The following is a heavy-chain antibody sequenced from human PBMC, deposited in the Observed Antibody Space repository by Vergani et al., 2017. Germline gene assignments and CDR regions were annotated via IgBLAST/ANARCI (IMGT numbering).Heavy chain of an antibody. D-gene: IGHD2-15*01. CDR3: ARISGGSAPYLHY. J-gene: IGHJ1*01. CDR1: GITFKNDW. CDR2: IKRDGTET. V-gene: IGHV3-7*01. Sequence: EVQVVESGGGLIKPGGSLRLSCVVSGITFKNDWINWVRQAPGKGLDWVASIKRDGTETFYVDSVKGRFTISRDNAKTTLYLQMNSLRDEDRGVYYCARISGGSAPYLHYWGQGTLVTVAS.